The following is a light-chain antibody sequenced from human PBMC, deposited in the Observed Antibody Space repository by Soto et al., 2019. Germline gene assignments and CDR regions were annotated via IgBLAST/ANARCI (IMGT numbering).Light chain of an antibody. V-gene: IGLV7-43*01. CDR1: TVAVTSGNY. Sequence: QAVVTQEPSLTVSPGGTVTLTCASSTVAVTSGNYPSWFQQKPGQAPRTLIYTTNSRHSWTPARFSGSLLGGKAALILSGVQPEDEADYYCLLYYGGAHLVFGGGTKLTVL. CDR2: TTN. CDR3: LLYYGGAHLV. J-gene: IGLJ2*01.